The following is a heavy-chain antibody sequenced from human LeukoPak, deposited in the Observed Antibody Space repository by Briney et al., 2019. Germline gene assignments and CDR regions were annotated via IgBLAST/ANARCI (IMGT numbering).Heavy chain of an antibody. CDR1: GYTFTGYY. CDR3: ARPEVQWLCQYEYFRH. CDR2: INPNSGGT. V-gene: IGHV1-2*06. Sequence: ASVKVSCKASGYTFTGYYMHWVRQAPGQGLEWMGRINPNSGGTNYAQKFQGRVTMTRDTSISTAYMELSRLRSDDTAVYYCARPEVQWLCQYEYFRHWGQGTLVTVSS. J-gene: IGHJ1*01. D-gene: IGHD6-19*01.